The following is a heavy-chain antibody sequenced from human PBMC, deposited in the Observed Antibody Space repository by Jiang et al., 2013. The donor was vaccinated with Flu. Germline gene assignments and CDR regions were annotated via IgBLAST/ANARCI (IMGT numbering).Heavy chain of an antibody. V-gene: IGHV3-21*01. Sequence: SISSSSSYIYYADSVKGRFTISRDNAKNSLYLQMNSLRAEDTAVYYCARDYYDSSGYHLYYFDYWGQGTLVTVSS. J-gene: IGHJ4*02. D-gene: IGHD3-22*01. CDR2: ISSSSSYI. CDR3: ARDYYDSSGYHLYYFDY.